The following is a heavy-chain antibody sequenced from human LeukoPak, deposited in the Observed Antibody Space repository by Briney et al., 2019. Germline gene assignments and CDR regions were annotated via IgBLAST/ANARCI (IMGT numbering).Heavy chain of an antibody. Sequence: PSETLSLTCTVSGGSISSGGYSWSWIRQHPGKGLEWIGYIYYTGSTYYNPSLKSRVTISVDTSKNQFSLKLSSVTAADTAVYYCARRGAGSGWYYFDYWGQGTLVTVSS. CDR2: IYYTGST. J-gene: IGHJ4*02. CDR1: GGSISSGGYS. CDR3: ARRGAGSGWYYFDY. V-gene: IGHV4-31*03. D-gene: IGHD6-19*01.